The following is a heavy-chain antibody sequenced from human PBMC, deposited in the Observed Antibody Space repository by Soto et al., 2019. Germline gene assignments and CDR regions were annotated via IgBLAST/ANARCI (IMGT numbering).Heavy chain of an antibody. Sequence: VKVSCKASGYTFTRSGISWVRQAPGQGLEWMGWISTYNGDTNYAQTFQGRVTMTTDTSTSTVHMEVRSLRSDDTAVYYCARAHTVTTSYYYYGMDVWGQGTTVTVSS. CDR2: ISTYNGDT. J-gene: IGHJ6*02. CDR3: ARAHTVTTSYYYYGMDV. V-gene: IGHV1-18*01. D-gene: IGHD4-17*01. CDR1: GYTFTRSG.